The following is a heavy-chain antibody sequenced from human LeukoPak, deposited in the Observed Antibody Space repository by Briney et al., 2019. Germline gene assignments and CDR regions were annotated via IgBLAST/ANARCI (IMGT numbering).Heavy chain of an antibody. CDR3: ARALSYSSSWGWLGDAFDI. V-gene: IGHV1-2*04. CDR1: GYTFTGYY. Sequence: ASVKVSCKASGYTFTGYYMHWVRQAPGQGLEWMGWINPNSGGTNYAQKFQGWVTMTRDTSISTAYMELSRLRSDDTAMYYCARALSYSSSWGWLGDAFDIWGQGTMVTVSS. D-gene: IGHD6-13*01. CDR2: INPNSGGT. J-gene: IGHJ3*02.